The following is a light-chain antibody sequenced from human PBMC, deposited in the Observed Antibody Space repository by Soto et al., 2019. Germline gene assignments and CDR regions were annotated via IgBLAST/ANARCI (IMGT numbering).Light chain of an antibody. CDR2: AAS. CDR1: QGISNN. J-gene: IGKJ5*01. Sequence: DIQMTQSPSSLSASVGDRVTITCRASQGISNNLAWYQQKPGKVPKLLIFAASTLQSGVPSRFSGSGSGTDFTLTISSLQPEDVATYYCQKYNSVPITFGQGTRLEIK. V-gene: IGKV1-27*01. CDR3: QKYNSVPIT.